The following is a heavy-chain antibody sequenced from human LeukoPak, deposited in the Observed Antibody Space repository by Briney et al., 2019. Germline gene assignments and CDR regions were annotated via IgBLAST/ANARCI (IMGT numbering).Heavy chain of an antibody. J-gene: IGHJ4*02. D-gene: IGHD3-16*02. CDR2: ISCSGGST. CDR3: AKIFLGELSLDY. Sequence: QPGGSLRLSCAASGFTFSSYAMSWVRQAPGKGLEWVSAISCSGGSTYYADSVKGRFTISRDNSKNTLYLQMNSLRAEDTAVYYCAKIFLGELSLDYWGQGTLVTVSS. V-gene: IGHV3-23*01. CDR1: GFTFSSYA.